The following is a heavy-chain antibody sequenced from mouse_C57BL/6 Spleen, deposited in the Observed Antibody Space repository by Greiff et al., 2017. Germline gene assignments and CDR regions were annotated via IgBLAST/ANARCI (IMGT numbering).Heavy chain of an antibody. CDR3: ARHSAMDY. J-gene: IGHJ4*01. CDR2: IHPNSGST. V-gene: IGHV1-64*01. CDR1: GYTFTSYW. Sequence: QVHVKQPGAELVKPGASVKLSCKASGYTFTSYWMHWVKQRPGQGLEWIGMIHPNSGSTNYNEKFKSKATLTVDKSSSTAYMQLSSLTSEDSAVYYCARHSAMDYWGQGTSVTVSS.